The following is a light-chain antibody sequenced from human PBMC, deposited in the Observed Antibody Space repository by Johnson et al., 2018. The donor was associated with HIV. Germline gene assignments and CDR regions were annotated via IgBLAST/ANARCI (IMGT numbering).Light chain of an antibody. V-gene: IGLV1-51*01. Sequence: QSVLTQPPSVSAAPGQKVTISCSGSSSNIGNSYVSWYQQLPGTAPKLLIYDNNKRPSVIPDRCSGSKSGTSATLGITGLQTGVEADYYCGPWGGVFGTGTKVTVL. CDR1: SSNIGNSY. CDR3: GPWGGV. J-gene: IGLJ1*01. CDR2: DNN.